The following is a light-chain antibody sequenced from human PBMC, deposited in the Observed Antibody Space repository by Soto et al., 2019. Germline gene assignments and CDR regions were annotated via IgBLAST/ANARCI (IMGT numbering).Light chain of an antibody. CDR3: QSYDNSLSNYV. CDR1: SSNVGAGYD. Sequence: QSVLTQPPSVSGAPGQRVTISCTGSSSNVGAGYDVHWYQQLPGTAPKLLIYGNYNPPSGVPDRFSGSKSGTSASLAITGLQAEDEVDYYCQSYDNSLSNYVFGTGTKLTVL. V-gene: IGLV1-40*01. J-gene: IGLJ1*01. CDR2: GNY.